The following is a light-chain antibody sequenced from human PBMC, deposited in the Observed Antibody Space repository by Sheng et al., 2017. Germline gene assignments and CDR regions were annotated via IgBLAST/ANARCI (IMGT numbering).Light chain of an antibody. V-gene: IGKV1-27*01. Sequence: DIQMTQSPSSLSASVGDRVTITCRASPGIFNYLAWYQQKPGKVPKLLIYGATTLQSGVPSRFSGSGSGTEFTLTISSLQPDDFATYYCQQYPWTFGQGTKLEIK. CDR3: QQYPWT. CDR1: PGIFNY. J-gene: IGKJ1*01. CDR2: GAT.